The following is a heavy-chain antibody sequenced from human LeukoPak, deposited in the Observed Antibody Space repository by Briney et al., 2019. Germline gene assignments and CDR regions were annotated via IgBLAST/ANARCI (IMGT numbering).Heavy chain of an antibody. J-gene: IGHJ4*02. CDR1: GGSISSSSYY. D-gene: IGHD1-26*01. CDR2: IYYSGST. V-gene: IGHV4-39*01. Sequence: SETPSLTCTVSGGSISSSSYYWGWIRQPPGKGLEWIGSIYYSGSTYYNPSLKSRVTISVDTSKNQFSLKLSSVTAADTAVYYCARHPVGASGYYFDYWGQGTLVTVSS. CDR3: ARHPVGASGYYFDY.